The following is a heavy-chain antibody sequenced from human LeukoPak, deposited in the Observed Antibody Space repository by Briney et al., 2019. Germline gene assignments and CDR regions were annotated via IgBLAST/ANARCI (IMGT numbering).Heavy chain of an antibody. V-gene: IGHV4-34*12. CDR2: IIHSGSN. CDR1: GGSFCGYY. Sequence: SETLSLTCAVYGGSFCGYYWSWIRQPPGKGLEWIGEIIHSGSNNYNPSLKSRVTISVGTSKNQFTLKLSSVTAADTAVYYCARASFRVYYDSSGYYYQRVAFDDWGQGTLVTVSS. D-gene: IGHD3-22*01. J-gene: IGHJ4*02. CDR3: ARASFRVYYDSSGYYYQRVAFDD.